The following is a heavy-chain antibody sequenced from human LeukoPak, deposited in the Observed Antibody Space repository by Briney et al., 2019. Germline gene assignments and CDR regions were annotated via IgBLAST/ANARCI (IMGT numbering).Heavy chain of an antibody. V-gene: IGHV3-64*01. CDR1: GFTFSSYA. CDR2: ISSNGGST. J-gene: IGHJ4*02. CDR3: ARDSGYNSDFDY. Sequence: GGSLRLSCAASGFTFSSYAMHWVRQAPGKGLEYVSAISSNGGSTYYANSVKGRFTISRDNSKNTLYLQMGSLRAEDMAVYYCARDSGYNSDFDYWGQGTLVTVSS. D-gene: IGHD5-12*01.